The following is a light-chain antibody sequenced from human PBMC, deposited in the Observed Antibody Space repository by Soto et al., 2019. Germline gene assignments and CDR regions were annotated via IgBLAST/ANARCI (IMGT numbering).Light chain of an antibody. CDR1: SSDVGGYNY. CDR3: CSYAGSYGV. J-gene: IGLJ2*01. V-gene: IGLV2-11*01. Sequence: QSVLTQPRSVSGSPGQSVTISCTGTSSDVGGYNYVSWYQQHPGKAPKLMIYDVSKRPSGVPDRFSGSKSGNTASLTISGLQAEDEADYYCCSYAGSYGVFGGGTNLTVL. CDR2: DVS.